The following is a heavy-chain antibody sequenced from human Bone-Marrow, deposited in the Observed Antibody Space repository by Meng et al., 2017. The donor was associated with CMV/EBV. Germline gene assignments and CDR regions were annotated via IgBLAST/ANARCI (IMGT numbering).Heavy chain of an antibody. J-gene: IGHJ3*01. CDR3: VRDEDCSRDCRGDAFEV. CDR1: GFIFSNYW. Sequence: GGSLRLSCAASGFIFSNYWMSWVRQAPGKGLEWVANVKHDGSKTYHVDSVKGRFPISRDNAKKSIYLQMNSLRAEDTAVYYCVRDEDCSRDCRGDAFEVWGQGTVVTVSS. D-gene: IGHD2-21*01. CDR2: VKHDGSKT. V-gene: IGHV3-7*01.